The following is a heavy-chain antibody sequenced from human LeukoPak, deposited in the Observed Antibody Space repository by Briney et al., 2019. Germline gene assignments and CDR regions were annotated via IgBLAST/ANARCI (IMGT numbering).Heavy chain of an antibody. Sequence: GGSLRLSCAASGFTFNNYAMTWVRQAPGKGLEWVSTINGGDNGDNTYYADSVKGRFTVSRDNSKNTVYLQMNSLRVEDTAVYYCARERIQLPDTLDYWGLGTLVTVSS. V-gene: IGHV3-23*01. CDR2: INGGDNGDNT. CDR3: ARERIQLPDTLDY. CDR1: GFTFNNYA. J-gene: IGHJ4*02. D-gene: IGHD1-1*01.